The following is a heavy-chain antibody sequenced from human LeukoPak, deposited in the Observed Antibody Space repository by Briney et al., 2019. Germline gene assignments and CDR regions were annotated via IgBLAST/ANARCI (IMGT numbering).Heavy chain of an antibody. CDR1: GGSFSGYY. CDR3: ARGPPYARKLDY. Sequence: SETLSLTCAVYGGSFSGYYWSWIRQPPGKGLEWIGEINHSGSTNCNPSLKSRVTISVDTSKNQFSLKLSSVTAADTAVYYCARGPPYARKLDYWGQGTLVTVSS. J-gene: IGHJ4*02. V-gene: IGHV4-34*01. CDR2: INHSGST.